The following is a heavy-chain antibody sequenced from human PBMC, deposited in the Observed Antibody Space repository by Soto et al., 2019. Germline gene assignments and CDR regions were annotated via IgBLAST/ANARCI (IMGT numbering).Heavy chain of an antibody. CDR3: ARAGTGWYWFDP. D-gene: IGHD6-19*01. CDR2: INYDGSTT. V-gene: IGHV3-74*01. CDR1: GFTFSSYW. J-gene: IGHJ5*02. Sequence: EVQLVESGGGLVQPGGSLRLSCEASGFTFSSYWMHWVRQAPGKGLVWVSRINYDGSTTSYADSVKGRFTISRDNARNTLYLQMNSLRAEDTAVYYCARAGTGWYWFDPWGQGTLVTVSS.